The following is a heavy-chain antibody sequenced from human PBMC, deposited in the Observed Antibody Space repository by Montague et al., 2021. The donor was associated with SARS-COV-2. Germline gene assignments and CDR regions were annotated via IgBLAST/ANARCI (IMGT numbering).Heavy chain of an antibody. D-gene: IGHD3-16*01. J-gene: IGHJ6*02. Sequence: SLRLSCATSAFTYDGFAMHWVRQAPGKGLEWVSGIDFNSGRLDYADSVRGRFIASRDNAKNSLYLQMNSLRAEDTAVYYCTKDIRPGGADVWGQGTTVTVSS. CDR2: IDFNSGRL. CDR3: TKDIRPGGADV. CDR1: AFTYDGFA. V-gene: IGHV3-9*01.